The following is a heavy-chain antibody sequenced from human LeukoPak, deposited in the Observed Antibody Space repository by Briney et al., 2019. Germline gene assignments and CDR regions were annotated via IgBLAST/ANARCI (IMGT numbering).Heavy chain of an antibody. V-gene: IGHV3-7*04. D-gene: IGHD5-24*01. CDR3: AREDGYNFFDY. CDR1: GFTFSSYW. Sequence: RGSLRLSCAASGFTFSSYWMSWVRQAPGKGLEWVANIKQDGSDKYYVDSVKGRFTISRDNAKNSLYLQMNSLRAEDTAVYYCAREDGYNFFDYWGQGTLVTVSS. J-gene: IGHJ4*02. CDR2: IKQDGSDK.